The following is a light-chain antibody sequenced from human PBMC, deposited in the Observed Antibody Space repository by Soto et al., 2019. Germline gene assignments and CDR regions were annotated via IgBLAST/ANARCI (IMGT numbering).Light chain of an antibody. J-gene: IGKJ4*01. CDR3: QQYDNRLT. Sequence: DLQMTQSPSSLSASVGDRVTITCQASQDIRNSLNWYQQKPGKAPQLLIYDASNLETGVPSRFSGGGSGTDFTFTISSLQPEDIATYYCQQYDNRLTFGGGTKVEIK. V-gene: IGKV1-33*01. CDR1: QDIRNS. CDR2: DAS.